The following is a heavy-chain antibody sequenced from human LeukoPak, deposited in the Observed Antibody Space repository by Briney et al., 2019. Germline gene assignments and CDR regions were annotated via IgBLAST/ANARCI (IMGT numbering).Heavy chain of an antibody. Sequence: SETLSLTCTVSGGSISSSSYYWGWIRQPAGKGLEWIGRIYAGGSTNYNPSLKSRVTMSVDTSKNQFSLKLSSVTAADTAVYYCAREYGSGSEFDPWGQGTLVTVSS. CDR1: GGSISSSSYY. CDR2: IYAGGST. D-gene: IGHD3-10*01. CDR3: AREYGSGSEFDP. J-gene: IGHJ5*02. V-gene: IGHV4-61*02.